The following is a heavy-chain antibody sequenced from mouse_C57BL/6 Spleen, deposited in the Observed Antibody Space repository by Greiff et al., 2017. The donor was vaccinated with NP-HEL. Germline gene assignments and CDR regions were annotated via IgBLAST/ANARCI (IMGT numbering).Heavy chain of an antibody. CDR1: GFTFSDYG. CDR2: ISSGSSTI. J-gene: IGHJ4*01. D-gene: IGHD1-1*01. Sequence: EVKLVESGGGLVKPGGSLKLSCAASGFTFSDYGMHWVRQAPETGLEWVAYISSGSSTIYYADTVKGRFTISRDNAKNTLFLQMTSLRSEDTAMYYCARGHYYGSSPYYAMDYWGQGTSVTVSS. CDR3: ARGHYYGSSPYYAMDY. V-gene: IGHV5-17*01.